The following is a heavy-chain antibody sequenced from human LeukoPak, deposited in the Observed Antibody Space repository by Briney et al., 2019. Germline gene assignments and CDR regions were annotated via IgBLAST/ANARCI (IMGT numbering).Heavy chain of an antibody. CDR1: EFAFSTYN. CDR3: AKDKSGVADSSIDY. J-gene: IGHJ4*02. V-gene: IGHV3-23*01. CDR2: ISGSGGST. D-gene: IGHD3-3*01. Sequence: GGSLRLSCAASEFAFSTYNMNWVRQAPGKGLEWVSAISGSGGSTYYADSVKGRFTISRDNSKNTLYLQMNSLRAEDTAVYYCAKDKSGVADSSIDYWGQGTLVTVSS.